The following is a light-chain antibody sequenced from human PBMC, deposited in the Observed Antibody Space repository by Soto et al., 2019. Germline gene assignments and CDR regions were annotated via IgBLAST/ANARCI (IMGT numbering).Light chain of an antibody. Sequence: IVMTMSPATVSVSPGESATLSCRASQSVSNNLTWYQQKPGQPPRLLIYGASTRATGVPDRFSGSGSGTDFTLTISRLEPEDFAVYYCQQHGSSPPWTFGQGTMVDIK. CDR3: QQHGSSPPWT. CDR2: GAS. CDR1: QSVSNN. J-gene: IGKJ1*01. V-gene: IGKV3-20*01.